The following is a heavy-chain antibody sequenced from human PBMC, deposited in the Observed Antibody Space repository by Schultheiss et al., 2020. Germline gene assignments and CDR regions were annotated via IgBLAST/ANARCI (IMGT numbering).Heavy chain of an antibody. CDR1: GFTFSNAW. Sequence: GGSLRLSCAASGFTFSNAWVNWVRQAPGKGLEWVGRIKSKTDGGTTDYAAPVKGRFTISRDDSKNTLYLQMNSLKTEDTAVYYCTSSSSGWYEIDYWGQGTLVTVSS. CDR2: IKSKTDGGTT. V-gene: IGHV3-15*07. D-gene: IGHD6-19*01. J-gene: IGHJ4*02. CDR3: TSSSSGWYEIDY.